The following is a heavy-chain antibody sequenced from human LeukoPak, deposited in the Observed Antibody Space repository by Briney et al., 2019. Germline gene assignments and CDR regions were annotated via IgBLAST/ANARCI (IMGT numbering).Heavy chain of an antibody. CDR1: GFTFSTYE. CDR2: INNSGRNI. J-gene: IGHJ3*02. V-gene: IGHV3-48*03. Sequence: PGGSLRLSCAASGFTFSTYEMNWVRQAPGRGLQWVSYINNSGRNIYYADSVKGRFTISRDNAKNSLYLQMNSLRAEDTAVYYCARDRTARDAFDIWGQGTMVTVSS. CDR3: ARDRTARDAFDI.